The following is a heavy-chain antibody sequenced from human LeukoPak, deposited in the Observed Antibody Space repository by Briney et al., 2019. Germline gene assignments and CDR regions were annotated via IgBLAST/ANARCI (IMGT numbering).Heavy chain of an antibody. J-gene: IGHJ4*02. D-gene: IGHD2-2*01. Sequence: GGSLRLSCAASGFTFSSYSMNWVRQAPGKGLEWVSSISSSSSYIYYADSVKGRFTISRDNAKNSLYLQMNSLRAEDTAVYYCARGIVVPAAILSPVPLDYWGQGTLVTVSS. CDR2: ISSSSSYI. CDR1: GFTFSSYS. V-gene: IGHV3-21*01. CDR3: ARGIVVPAAILSPVPLDY.